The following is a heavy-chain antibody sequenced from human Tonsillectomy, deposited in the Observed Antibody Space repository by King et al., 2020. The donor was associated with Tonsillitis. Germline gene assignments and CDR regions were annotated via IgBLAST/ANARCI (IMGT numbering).Heavy chain of an antibody. CDR3: AREHCSGGNCYAIDAFDI. D-gene: IGHD2-15*01. CDR1: VGSISGYY. J-gene: IGHJ3*02. CDR2: IYYSGST. V-gene: IGHV4-59*01. Sequence: VQLQESGPGLVKPSETLSLICTVSVGSISGYYWSWIRQLPGKGLEWMGYIYYSGSTNYNPSLKSRVTFSVDTSKNQLSLRLSSVTAADTAVYYCAREHCSGGNCYAIDAFDIWGQGTMVTVSS.